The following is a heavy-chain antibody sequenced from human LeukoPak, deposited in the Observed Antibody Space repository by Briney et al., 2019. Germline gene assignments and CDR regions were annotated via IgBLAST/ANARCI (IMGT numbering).Heavy chain of an antibody. CDR3: ARGRAASIAVAWG. CDR2: MNPNSGNT. V-gene: IGHV1-8*01. Sequence: GASVQVSCKASGYTFTSCDINWVRQATGQGLEWMAWMNPNSGNTGYAQKFQGRVTMTRNTSISTAYMELSSLTSEDTAVYYCARGRAASIAVAWGWGQGTPVTVSS. J-gene: IGHJ4*02. CDR1: GYTFTSCD. D-gene: IGHD6-19*01.